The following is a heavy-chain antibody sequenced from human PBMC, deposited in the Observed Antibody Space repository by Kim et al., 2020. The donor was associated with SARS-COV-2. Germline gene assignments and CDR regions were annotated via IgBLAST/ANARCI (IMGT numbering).Heavy chain of an antibody. CDR3: AKQIETASFDY. D-gene: IGHD5-18*01. CDR1: GFTFRNYA. V-gene: IGHV3-23*01. CDR2: VNANGVTT. Sequence: GGSLRLSCAASGFTFRNYAMNLVRQAPGKGLEWVSGVNANGVTTNYADSVKGRFTISRDNSKNTLYLQMDSLRAEDTAVYFCAKQIETASFDYWGQGTLVTVSS. J-gene: IGHJ4*02.